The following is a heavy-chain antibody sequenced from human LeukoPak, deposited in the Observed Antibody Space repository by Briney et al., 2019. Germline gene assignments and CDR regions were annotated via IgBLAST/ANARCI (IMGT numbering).Heavy chain of an antibody. D-gene: IGHD3-10*01. V-gene: IGHV4-39*07. Sequence: SETLSLTCAVSGGSISSNSYYWGWIRQPPGKGLEWIGSIYYSGSTYYNPSLKSRVTMSVDTSKNQFSLKLSSVTAADTAVYYCARDTYYYGWGSQTPHFGYWGQGTLVTVSS. J-gene: IGHJ4*02. CDR3: ARDTYYYGWGSQTPHFGY. CDR1: GGSISSNSYY. CDR2: IYYSGST.